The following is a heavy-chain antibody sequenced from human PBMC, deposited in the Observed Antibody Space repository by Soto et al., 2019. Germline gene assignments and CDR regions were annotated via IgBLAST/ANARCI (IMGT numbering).Heavy chain of an antibody. CDR2: INHSGST. D-gene: IGHD3-3*01. V-gene: IGHV4-34*01. CDR3: ARGAGDYDFAQNFYY. Sequence: ASETLSLTCAVYGGSFSGDYWSWIRQPPGKGLEWIGEINHSGSTNYNPSLKSRVTISVDTSKNQFSLKLSSVTAADTAVYYCARGAGDYDFAQNFYYWGQGTLVTVSS. CDR1: GGSFSGDY. J-gene: IGHJ4*02.